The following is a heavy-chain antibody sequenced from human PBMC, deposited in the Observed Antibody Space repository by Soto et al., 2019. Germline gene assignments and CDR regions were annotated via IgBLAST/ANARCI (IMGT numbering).Heavy chain of an antibody. D-gene: IGHD2-15*01. V-gene: IGHV4-59*01. CDR3: ARKSGGHYYYYYGMDV. CDR2: IYYSGST. CDR1: GGSISSYY. Sequence: PSETLSLTCTVSGGSISSYYWSWIRQPPGKGLEWIGYIYYSGSTNYNPSLKSRVTISVDTSKNQFSLKLSSVTAADTAVYYCARKSGGHYYYYYGMDVWGQGTTVTVSS. J-gene: IGHJ6*02.